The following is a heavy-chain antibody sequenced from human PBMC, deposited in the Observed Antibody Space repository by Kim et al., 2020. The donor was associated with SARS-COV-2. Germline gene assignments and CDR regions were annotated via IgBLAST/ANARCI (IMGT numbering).Heavy chain of an antibody. CDR1: GGSIRSSAYY. D-gene: IGHD6-19*01. J-gene: IGHJ4*02. CDR3: ARRGSGWYYFDY. V-gene: IGHV4-39*01. CDR2: NYFGGNT. Sequence: SETPSLTCTVSGGSIRSSAYYWIWFRQPPGKGLEWIGTNYFGGNTYYNPPLKSRVPMSVATSKNQFSMRLYTVTAANTAVYYCARRGSGWYYFDYWGQGALFTVSS.